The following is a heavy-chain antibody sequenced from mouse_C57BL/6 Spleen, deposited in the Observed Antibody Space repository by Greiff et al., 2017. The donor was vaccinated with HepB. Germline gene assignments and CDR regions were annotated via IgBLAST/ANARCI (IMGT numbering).Heavy chain of an antibody. D-gene: IGHD2-4*01. Sequence: EVQLQQSGPELVKPGASVKISFKASGYTFTDYYMNWVKQSHGKSLEWIGDINPNNGGTSYNQKFKGKATLTVDKSSSTAYMELRSLTSEDSAVYYCASYDYDGYWYFDVWGTGTTVTVSS. CDR3: ASYDYDGYWYFDV. J-gene: IGHJ1*03. CDR2: INPNNGGT. V-gene: IGHV1-26*01. CDR1: GYTFTDYY.